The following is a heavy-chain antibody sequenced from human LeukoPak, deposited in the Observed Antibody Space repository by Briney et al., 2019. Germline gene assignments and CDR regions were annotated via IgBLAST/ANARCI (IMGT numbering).Heavy chain of an antibody. CDR1: GDSISSYY. J-gene: IGHJ6*02. CDR3: ARRALYNGMDV. CDR2: IYYSGST. Sequence: SETLSLTCTVSGDSISSYYWSWIRQPPGKGLEWIGYIYYSGSTNSNPSLKSRVTISVDTSKNQFSLKLSSVTAADTAVYYCARRALYNGMDVWGQGTTVTVSS. V-gene: IGHV4-59*08.